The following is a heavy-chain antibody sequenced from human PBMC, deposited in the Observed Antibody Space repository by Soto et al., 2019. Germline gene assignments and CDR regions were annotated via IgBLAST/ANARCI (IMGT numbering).Heavy chain of an antibody. D-gene: IGHD5-18*01. Sequence: QVQLVQSGAEVKKPGSSVKVSCKASGDTLSTYAISWVRQVPGQRLGWMGGTTPIIGTIDYAQKFQGRVTITADESTATSYMELRSLRSEDTAVYYCAAGDSSDTGDHWGQGTLVTVSS. CDR1: GDTLSTYA. J-gene: IGHJ4*02. CDR2: TTPIIGTI. CDR3: AAGDSSDTGDH. V-gene: IGHV1-69*01.